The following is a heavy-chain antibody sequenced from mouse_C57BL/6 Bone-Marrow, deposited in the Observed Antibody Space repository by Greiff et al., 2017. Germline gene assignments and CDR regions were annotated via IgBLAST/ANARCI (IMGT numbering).Heavy chain of an antibody. CDR1: GFTFSSYG. CDR3: ARPSSSCSWFAY. D-gene: IGHD1-1*01. Sequence: DVKLVESGGDLVKPGGSLKLSCAASGFTFSSYGMSWVRQTPDKRLEWVATISSGGSYTYYPDSVKGRFTISRDNAKNTLYLQMSSLKSEDTAMYYCARPSSSCSWFAYWCQGTLVTVSA. CDR2: ISSGGSYT. V-gene: IGHV5-6*02. J-gene: IGHJ3*01.